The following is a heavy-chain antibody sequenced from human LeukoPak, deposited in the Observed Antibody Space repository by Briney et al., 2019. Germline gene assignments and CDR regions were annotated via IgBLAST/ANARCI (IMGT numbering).Heavy chain of an antibody. V-gene: IGHV4-4*07. CDR2: IYTSGST. CDR1: GGSISSYY. J-gene: IGHJ4*02. Sequence: SETLSLTCTVSGGSISSYYWSWIRQPAGKGLEWIGRIYTSGSTNYNPSLKSRVTISVDTSKNQFSLKLSSVTAADTAVYYCARDGSTSLIGERRVYYFDYWGQGTLVTVSS. CDR3: ARDGSTSLIGERRVYYFDY. D-gene: IGHD2-2*01.